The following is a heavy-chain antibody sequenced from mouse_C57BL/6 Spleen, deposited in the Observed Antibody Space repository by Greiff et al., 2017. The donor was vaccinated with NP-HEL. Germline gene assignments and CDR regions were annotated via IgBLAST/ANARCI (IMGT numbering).Heavy chain of an antibody. D-gene: IGHD2-1*01. Sequence: VQLQQSGPELVKPGASVKMSCKASGYTFTDYNMHWVKQSHGKSLEWIGYINPNNGGTSYNQKFKGKATLTVNKSSSTAYMELRSLTSEDSAVYYCARSPIYYGGLFAYWGQGTLVTVSA. CDR1: GYTFTDYN. V-gene: IGHV1-22*01. CDR3: ARSPIYYGGLFAY. J-gene: IGHJ3*01. CDR2: INPNNGGT.